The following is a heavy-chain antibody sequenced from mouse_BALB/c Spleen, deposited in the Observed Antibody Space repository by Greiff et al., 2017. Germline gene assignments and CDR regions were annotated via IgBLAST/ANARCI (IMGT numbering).Heavy chain of an antibody. D-gene: IGHD1-1*01. V-gene: IGHV5-9-3*01. CDR3: ARHDGSSYVDFDV. Sequence: EVQLVESGGGLVKPGGSLKLSCAASGFTFSSYAMSWVRQTPEKRLEWVATISSGGSYTYYPDSVKGRFTISRDNAKNTLYLQMSSLRSEDTAMYYCARHDGSSYVDFDVWGAGTTVTVSS. J-gene: IGHJ1*01. CDR1: GFTFSSYA. CDR2: ISSGGSYT.